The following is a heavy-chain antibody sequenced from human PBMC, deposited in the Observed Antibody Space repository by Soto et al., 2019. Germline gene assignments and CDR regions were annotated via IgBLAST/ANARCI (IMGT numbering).Heavy chain of an antibody. CDR1: GDSISSGGYY. Sequence: PSETLSLPCTVSGDSISSGGYYWSWIRQHPGKGLEWIGYIYYSGSTFYNPSLKSRVSISLDTSKNHFSLKLSSMSAADTAVYYCARGPDYYCDYWRQGTRVTVSS. D-gene: IGHD3-10*01. CDR2: IYYSGST. V-gene: IGHV4-31*03. J-gene: IGHJ4*02. CDR3: ARGPDYYCDY.